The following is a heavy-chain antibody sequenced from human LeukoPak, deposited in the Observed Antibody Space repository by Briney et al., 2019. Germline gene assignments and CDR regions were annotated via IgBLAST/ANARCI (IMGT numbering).Heavy chain of an antibody. CDR3: ARDFRGYCSSTSCYRIDP. CDR1: GGSISSGGYY. CDR2: IYHSGST. D-gene: IGHD2-2*02. J-gene: IGHJ5*02. Sequence: SQTLSRTCTVSGGSISSGGYYWSWIRQPPGEGLEWIGYIYHSGSTYYNPSLKSRVTISVDRSKNQFSLKLSSVTAADTAVYYCARDFRGYCSSTSCYRIDPWGQGTLVTVSS. V-gene: IGHV4-30-2*01.